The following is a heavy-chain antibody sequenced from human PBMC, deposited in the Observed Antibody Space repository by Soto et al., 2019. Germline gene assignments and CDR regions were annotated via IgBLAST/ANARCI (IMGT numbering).Heavy chain of an antibody. CDR1: GFTFSSYA. D-gene: IGHD3-3*01. Sequence: GGSLRLSCAASGFTFSSYAMSWVRQAPGKGLEWVSAITGSGDSTYYADSVKGRFTVSRDNSKNTLYLQMNSLRAEDTAVYYCAKVFVFTIREGFDYWGLGTLVTVPS. CDR3: AKVFVFTIREGFDY. J-gene: IGHJ4*02. CDR2: ITGSGDST. V-gene: IGHV3-23*01.